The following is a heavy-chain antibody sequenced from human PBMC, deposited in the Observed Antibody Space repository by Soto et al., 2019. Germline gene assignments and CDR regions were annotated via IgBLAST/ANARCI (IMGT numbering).Heavy chain of an antibody. CDR1: GFTFSSYY. J-gene: IGHJ4*02. V-gene: IGHV3-7*01. D-gene: IGHD2-15*01. CDR2: IKQDASEK. CDR3: AREWSLPY. Sequence: GGSLRLSCAASGFTFSSYYMSWVRQAPGKGLEWVANIKQDASEKYYVDSVKGRFTISRDNAKNSLYLQLNSLRADDTAMYYCAREWSLPYWGQGTLVTVSS.